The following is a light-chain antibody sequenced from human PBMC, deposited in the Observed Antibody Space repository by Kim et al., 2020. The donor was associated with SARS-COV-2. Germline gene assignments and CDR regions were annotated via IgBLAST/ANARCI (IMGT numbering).Light chain of an antibody. J-gene: IGLJ1*01. Sequence: QSVLTQPPSASGAPGQRVTISCSGSSSHIGNNYVSWIQQLPGAAPKLLIYRNNLRPSGVPDRFSGSKSGTSASLAISGLRSEDEADYFCAAWDDSLKVFGSGTKV. CDR1: SSHIGNNY. CDR2: RNN. CDR3: AAWDDSLKV. V-gene: IGLV1-47*01.